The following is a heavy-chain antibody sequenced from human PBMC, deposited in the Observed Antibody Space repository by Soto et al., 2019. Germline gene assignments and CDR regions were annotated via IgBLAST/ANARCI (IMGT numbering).Heavy chain of an antibody. J-gene: IGHJ4*02. CDR3: ARETGLRSSGWSYYFDF. D-gene: IGHD6-19*01. V-gene: IGHV3-48*02. CDR1: GLTLSSYS. Sequence: EVQLVESGGGLVQPGGSLRLSCAASGLTLSSYSMHWVRQAPGKGLEWVSYISGSGGTIYYADSVKGRFTISRDNAKNSLSVQMNSLRDGDTAVYFCARETGLRSSGWSYYFDFWGQGTRVTVPS. CDR2: ISGSGGTI.